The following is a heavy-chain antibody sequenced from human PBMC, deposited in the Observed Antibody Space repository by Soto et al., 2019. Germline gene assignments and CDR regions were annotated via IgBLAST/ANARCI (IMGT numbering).Heavy chain of an antibody. J-gene: IGHJ4*02. CDR2: INGVGSKT. Sequence: EVQLVESGGGLVQPGGSLRIFCGASGFTFSTYWMYWVRQAPGKGLVWVSRINGVGSKTSYADSVKGRFTISRDNAKNTLYLQMKRLRAEDTALYYCARVQSCSGGTCYSAPDYWGQGTLVTVSS. CDR1: GFTFSTYW. CDR3: ARVQSCSGGTCYSAPDY. D-gene: IGHD2-15*01. V-gene: IGHV3-74*01.